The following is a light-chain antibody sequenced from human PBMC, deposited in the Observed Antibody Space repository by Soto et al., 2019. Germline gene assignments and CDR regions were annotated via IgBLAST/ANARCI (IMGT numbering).Light chain of an antibody. CDR3: SSFTRSRAYV. Sequence: ALTQPASVSGSPGQSITISCTGTSXDVGGYNFVSWYQQQSGKAPKLMIHEVSNRPSGVSNRFSGSKSGNTASLTISGLQAEDEADYYCSSFTRSRAYVFGSGTKGTVL. CDR2: EVS. J-gene: IGLJ1*01. CDR1: SXDVGGYNF. V-gene: IGLV2-14*01.